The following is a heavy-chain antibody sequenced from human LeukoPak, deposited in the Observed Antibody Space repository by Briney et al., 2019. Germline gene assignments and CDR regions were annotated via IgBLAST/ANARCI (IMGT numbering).Heavy chain of an antibody. CDR3: ARERAVAGLNWLDP. CDR2: ISSSSSYI. V-gene: IGHV3-21*01. Sequence: GSLRLSCAASGFTFSSYSMNWVRQAPGKGLEWVSSISSSSSYIYYADSVKGRFTISRDNVKNSLYLQMNSLRAEDTAVYYCARERAVAGLNWLDPWGQGTLVTVSS. D-gene: IGHD6-19*01. J-gene: IGHJ5*02. CDR1: GFTFSSYS.